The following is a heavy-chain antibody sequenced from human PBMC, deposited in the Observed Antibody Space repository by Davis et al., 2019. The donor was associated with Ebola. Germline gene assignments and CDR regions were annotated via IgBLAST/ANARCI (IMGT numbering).Heavy chain of an antibody. CDR3: AREAYSGSYLDY. Sequence: GGSLRLSCAASGFTFSSYGMHWVRQAPGKGLEWVSYISSSGSTIYYADSVKGRFTISRDTAKNSLYLQMNSLRAEDTAVYYCAREAYSGSYLDYWGQGTLVTVSS. CDR1: GFTFSSYG. D-gene: IGHD1-26*01. J-gene: IGHJ4*02. V-gene: IGHV3-48*04. CDR2: ISSSGSTI.